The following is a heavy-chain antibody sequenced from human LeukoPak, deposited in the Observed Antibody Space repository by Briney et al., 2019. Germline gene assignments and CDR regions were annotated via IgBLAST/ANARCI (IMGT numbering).Heavy chain of an antibody. V-gene: IGHV3-21*01. CDR3: ARDPYSGSYGNYYYYFMDV. J-gene: IGHJ6*03. CDR2: ITSGSSYR. D-gene: IGHD1-26*01. CDR1: EFSVGSNY. Sequence: AGGSLRLSCAASEFSVGSNYMNWVRQAPGKGLEWVSSITSGSSYRFYADSVKGRFTISRDNAKNSLYLQMNSLRAEDTAVYYCARDPYSGSYGNYYYYFMDVWGKGTTVTISS.